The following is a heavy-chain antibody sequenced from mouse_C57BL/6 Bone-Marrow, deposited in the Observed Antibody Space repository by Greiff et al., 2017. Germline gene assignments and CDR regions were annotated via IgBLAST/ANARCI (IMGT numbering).Heavy chain of an antibody. Sequence: VQLQQSGAELVRPGASVKLSCTASGFNIKDDYIHWVKQRPEQGLEWIGWIDPEIGDTEYASKFQSKATITSDTSSNTAYLPLSSLTSEDTAVYYGSSFDGNYFDFWGQGTPLTVAS. CDR1: GFNIKDDY. CDR2: IDPEIGDT. J-gene: IGHJ2*01. V-gene: IGHV14-4*01. D-gene: IGHD2-3*01. CDR3: SSFDGNYFDF.